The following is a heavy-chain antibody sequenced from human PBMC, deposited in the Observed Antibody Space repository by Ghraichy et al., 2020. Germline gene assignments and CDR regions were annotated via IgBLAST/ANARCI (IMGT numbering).Heavy chain of an antibody. D-gene: IGHD2-15*01. Sequence: SETLSLTCTVSGASVSSSSYYWSWIRQPPGKGLEWIGYIYYSGSTNYNASLKSRLTMSLDTSMNQFSLKLNSVTAADTAVYYCARTEYCSGDSCYFGWFDPWGQGTLVTVSS. V-gene: IGHV4-61*01. CDR1: GASVSSSSYY. CDR3: ARTEYCSGDSCYFGWFDP. CDR2: IYYSGST. J-gene: IGHJ5*02.